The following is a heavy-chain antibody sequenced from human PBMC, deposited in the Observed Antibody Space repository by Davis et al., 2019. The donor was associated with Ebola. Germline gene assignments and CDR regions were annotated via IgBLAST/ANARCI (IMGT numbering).Heavy chain of an antibody. Sequence: AASVKVSCKASGYTFTSYGITWARQAPGQGLEWMGWINPHNGNTNYAQNVQGRVTMTTDTSTTTAYMEVGSLRSDDTAVYYCARGQQWLWFDPWGQGTLVTVSS. D-gene: IGHD6-19*01. CDR3: ARGQQWLWFDP. CDR2: INPHNGNT. V-gene: IGHV1-18*04. J-gene: IGHJ5*02. CDR1: GYTFTSYG.